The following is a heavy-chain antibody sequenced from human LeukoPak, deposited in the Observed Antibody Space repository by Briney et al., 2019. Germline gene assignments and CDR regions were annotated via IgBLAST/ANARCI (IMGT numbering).Heavy chain of an antibody. CDR1: GYTFTGYY. CDR2: INPNSGGT. CDR3: ARDPRGYYGSGSYYPPVNWFDP. D-gene: IGHD3-10*01. Sequence: ASVKVSCKASGYTFTGYYMHWVRQAPGQGLEWMGWINPNSGGTNYAQKFQGGVTMTRDTSISTAYMELSRLRSDDTAVYYCARDPRGYYGSGSYYPPVNWFDPWGQGTLVTVSS. J-gene: IGHJ5*02. V-gene: IGHV1-2*02.